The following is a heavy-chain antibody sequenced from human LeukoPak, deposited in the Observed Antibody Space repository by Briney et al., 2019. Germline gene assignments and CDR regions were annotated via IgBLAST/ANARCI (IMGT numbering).Heavy chain of an antibody. J-gene: IGHJ4*02. V-gene: IGHV3-30*18. CDR1: GFTFSSYG. CDR2: ISYDGSNK. CDR3: AKDKSITGIYYFDY. D-gene: IGHD1-20*01. Sequence: PGGSLRLSCAASGFTFSSYGMHWVRQAPGKGLEWVAVISYDGSNKYYADSVKGRFTISRDNSKNTLYLQMNSLRAEDTAVYYCAKDKSITGIYYFDYWGQGTLVTVSS.